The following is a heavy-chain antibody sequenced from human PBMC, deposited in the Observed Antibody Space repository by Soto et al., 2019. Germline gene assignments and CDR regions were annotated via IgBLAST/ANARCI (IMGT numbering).Heavy chain of an antibody. V-gene: IGHV4-59*01. CDR1: GGSMSSYD. D-gene: IGHD5-18*01. CDR2: IYYSGST. Sequence: SETLPLTCTVSGGSMSSYDWSWIRQPPGKGLEWIGYIYYSGSTNYNPSLKSRVTISVDTSKNQFSLKLSSVTAADTAVYYCARGVDTAMVTAYHGMDVWGQGTTVTVSS. J-gene: IGHJ6*02. CDR3: ARGVDTAMVTAYHGMDV.